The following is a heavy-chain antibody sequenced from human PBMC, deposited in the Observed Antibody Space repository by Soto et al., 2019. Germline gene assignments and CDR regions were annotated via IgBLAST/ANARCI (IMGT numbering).Heavy chain of an antibody. CDR3: AREGGSLNWFDP. D-gene: IGHD1-26*01. CDR2: ISSSSSTI. Sequence: EVQLVESGGGLVQPGGSLRLSCAASGFTFSSYSMNWVRQAPGKGLEWVSYISSSSSTIYYADSVKGRFTISRDNAKNSLDLEMNSLRDEDTAVYYCAREGGSLNWFDPWGQGTLVTVSS. CDR1: GFTFSSYS. J-gene: IGHJ5*02. V-gene: IGHV3-48*02.